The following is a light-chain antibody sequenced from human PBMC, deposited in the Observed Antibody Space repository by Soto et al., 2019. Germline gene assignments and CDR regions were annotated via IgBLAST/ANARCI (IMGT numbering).Light chain of an antibody. CDR1: QSVSSY. J-gene: IGKJ5*01. CDR2: DAS. CDR3: QQRSNWPPGST. Sequence: EIVLTQSPATLSLSPGERANLSCRASQSVSSYLAWYQQKPGQAPRLLIYDASNRATGIPARFSGSGSGTDFTLTISSLEPEDFAVYYCQQRSNWPPGSTFGQGTRLEIK. V-gene: IGKV3-11*01.